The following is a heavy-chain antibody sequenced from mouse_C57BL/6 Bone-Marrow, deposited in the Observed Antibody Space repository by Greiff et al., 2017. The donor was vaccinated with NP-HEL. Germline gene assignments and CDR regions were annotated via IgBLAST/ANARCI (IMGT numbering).Heavy chain of an antibody. CDR1: GFTFSSYG. J-gene: IGHJ3*01. V-gene: IGHV5-6*01. CDR2: ISSGGSYT. D-gene: IGHD2-4*01. CDR3: ARHRRLRRAWFAY. Sequence: EVNLVESGGDLVKPGGSLKLSCAASGFTFSSYGMSWVRQTPDKRLEWVATISSGGSYTYYPDSVKGRFTISRDNAKNTLYLQMSSLKSEDTAMYYCARHRRLRRAWFAYWGQGTLVTVSA.